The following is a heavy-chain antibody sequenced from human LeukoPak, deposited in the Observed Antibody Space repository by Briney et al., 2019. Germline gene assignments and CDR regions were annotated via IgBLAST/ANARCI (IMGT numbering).Heavy chain of an antibody. CDR1: GFTFSSYR. CDR2: ISSSHNNI. V-gene: IGHV3-21*04. Sequence: GGSLRLSCAASGFTFSSYRMNWVRQAPGKGLDWVSSISSSHNNIYYADSVKGRFSISRDNAKNSLFLQMNSLRAEDTAVYHCAKDLRLRYFTYWGQGTLVTVSS. D-gene: IGHD3-9*01. CDR3: AKDLRLRYFTY. J-gene: IGHJ4*02.